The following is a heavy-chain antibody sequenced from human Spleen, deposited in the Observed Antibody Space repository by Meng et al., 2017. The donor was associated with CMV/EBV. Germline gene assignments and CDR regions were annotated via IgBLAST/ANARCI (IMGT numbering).Heavy chain of an antibody. CDR1: GFTVSSYA. D-gene: IGHD6-19*01. CDR2: ISGSGGST. V-gene: IGHV3-23*01. J-gene: IGHJ4*02. Sequence: SGFTVSSYAMSWVRQAPGKGLEWVSAISGSGGSTYYADSVKGRFTISRDNSKNTLYLQMNSLRAEDTAVYYCAKGDSRIAVAGPFDYWGQGTLVTVSS. CDR3: AKGDSRIAVAGPFDY.